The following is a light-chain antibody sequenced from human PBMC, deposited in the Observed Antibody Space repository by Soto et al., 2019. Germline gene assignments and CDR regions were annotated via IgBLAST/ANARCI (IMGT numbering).Light chain of an antibody. CDR1: QSVSSNY. J-gene: IGKJ4*01. Sequence: EIVLTQSQCTLSLSPGERATLSCRASQSVSSNYLAWYQQKPGQAPRLLIYGASGRATGIPHRFSGSGSGTDFTLTISRLEPEDFAVYYCQQYGSSSLTFGGGSKVEIK. CDR2: GAS. V-gene: IGKV3-20*01. CDR3: QQYGSSSLT.